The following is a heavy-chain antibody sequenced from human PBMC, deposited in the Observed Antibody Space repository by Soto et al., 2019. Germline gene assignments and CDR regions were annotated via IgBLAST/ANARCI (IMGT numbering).Heavy chain of an antibody. CDR1: GVTFSSYA. CDR2: ISGSGGST. Sequence: GGSLRLSCTASGVTFSSYAMSWVRQAPGKGLEWVSGISGSGGSTYSADSVKGRFTISRDNSRNTLFLQMNSLRPEDTAVYYCAKDRKSGSGWYWDYWGQGTLVTVSS. D-gene: IGHD6-19*01. CDR3: AKDRKSGSGWYWDY. V-gene: IGHV3-23*01. J-gene: IGHJ4*02.